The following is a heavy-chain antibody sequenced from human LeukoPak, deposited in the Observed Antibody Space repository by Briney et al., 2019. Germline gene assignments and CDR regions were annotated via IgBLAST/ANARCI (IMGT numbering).Heavy chain of an antibody. CDR3: AKDRLRYSYYDFWSGYDLSGYYFDY. J-gene: IGHJ4*02. D-gene: IGHD3-3*01. V-gene: IGHV3-23*01. CDR2: SIGSGGSA. CDR1: GFTFSTYT. Sequence: GGSLTLSCVASGFTFSTYTMNWIRQAPGKGLEWVSGSIGSGGSAFYADSLKGRFSISRDTSKNTPFLHMNNLRAGDTAVYYCAKDRLRYSYYDFWSGYDLSGYYFDYWGQGTLVTVSS.